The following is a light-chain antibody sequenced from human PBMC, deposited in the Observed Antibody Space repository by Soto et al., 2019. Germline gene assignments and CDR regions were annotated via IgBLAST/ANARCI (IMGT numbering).Light chain of an antibody. CDR2: KAS. Sequence: DIQMTQSPSTLSASVGDRVTITCRASQSISSWLAWYQQKPGKAPKLLIYKASNLESGVALWFSGSGSGTEFTLTLSSLQPADFAYYYCQQYNSFGPGTKVDIK. V-gene: IGKV1-5*03. CDR1: QSISSW. CDR3: QQYNS. J-gene: IGKJ3*01.